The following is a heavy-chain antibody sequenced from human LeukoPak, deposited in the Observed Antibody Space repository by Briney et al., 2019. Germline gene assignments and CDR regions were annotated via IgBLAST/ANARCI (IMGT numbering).Heavy chain of an antibody. CDR2: ITSNSSYI. CDR1: GFPFSSYR. Sequence: GGSLRLSCAASGFPFSSYRMNWVRKAPGKGLEWVSSITSNSSYIYYADSVKGRFTISRDNAKNSLYLQMNSLRAEDTAVYYCARDLSLDYYGSGSLNYWGQGTLVTVSS. V-gene: IGHV3-21*01. D-gene: IGHD3-10*01. CDR3: ARDLSLDYYGSGSLNY. J-gene: IGHJ4*02.